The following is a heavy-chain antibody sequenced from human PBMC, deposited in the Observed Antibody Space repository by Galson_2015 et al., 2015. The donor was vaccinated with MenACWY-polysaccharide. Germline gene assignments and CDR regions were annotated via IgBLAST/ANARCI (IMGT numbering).Heavy chain of an antibody. CDR1: GYSFTSYW. CDR2: IYPGDSDT. V-gene: IGHV5-51*01. J-gene: IGHJ6*03. Sequence: QSGAEVKKPGESLKISCKGSGYSFTSYWIGWVRQMPGKGLEWMGIIYPGDSDTRYSPSFQGQVTISADKSISTAYLQWSSLKASGTAMYYCARHDVADYYYYYMDVWGKGTTVTVSS. D-gene: IGHD5-12*01. CDR3: ARHDVADYYYYYMDV.